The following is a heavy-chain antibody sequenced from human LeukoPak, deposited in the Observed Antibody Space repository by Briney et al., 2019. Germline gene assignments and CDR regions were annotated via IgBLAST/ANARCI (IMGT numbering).Heavy chain of an antibody. Sequence: SQTLSLTCAVSGGSISSGDYSWSWIRQPPGSRLEWIGYIWHSGHTNYNPSLRGRVTISLARSNSQFSLRLSSVTAADTAVYYCARARESMATAGSYFDYWGQGTLVTVSS. CDR1: GGSISSGDYS. CDR2: IWHSGHT. J-gene: IGHJ4*02. CDR3: ARARESMATAGSYFDY. V-gene: IGHV4-30-2*01. D-gene: IGHD6-13*01.